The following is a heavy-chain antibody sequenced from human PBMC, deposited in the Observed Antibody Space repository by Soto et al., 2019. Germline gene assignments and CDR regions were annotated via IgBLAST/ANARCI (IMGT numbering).Heavy chain of an antibody. J-gene: IGHJ4*02. D-gene: IGHD3-22*01. Sequence: ASVKVSCKASGYTFTSYYMHWVRQAPGQGLERMGIINPSGGSTSYAQKFQGRVTMTRDTSTSTVYMELSSLRSEDTAVYYCARDLGIYYDSSGYDRFFDYWGQGTLVTVSS. CDR1: GYTFTSYY. V-gene: IGHV1-46*01. CDR3: ARDLGIYYDSSGYDRFFDY. CDR2: INPSGGST.